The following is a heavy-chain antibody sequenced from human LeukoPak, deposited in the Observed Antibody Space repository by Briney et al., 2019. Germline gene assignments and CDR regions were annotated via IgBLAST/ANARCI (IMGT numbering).Heavy chain of an antibody. D-gene: IGHD1-1*01. CDR1: GGSFSGYY. Sequence: SETLSLTCAVCGGSFSGYYWSWIRQPPGKGLEWIGEINHSGSTNYNPSLKSRVTISVDTSKNQFSLKLSSVTAADTAVYYCASHWYRYYMDVWGKGTTVTVSS. V-gene: IGHV4-34*01. CDR3: ASHWYRYYMDV. J-gene: IGHJ6*03. CDR2: INHSGST.